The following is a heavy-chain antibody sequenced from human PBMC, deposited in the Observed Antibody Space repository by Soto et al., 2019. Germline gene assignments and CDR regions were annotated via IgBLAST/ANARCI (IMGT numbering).Heavy chain of an antibody. J-gene: IGHJ4*02. V-gene: IGHV1-24*01. CDR1: GYTLTELS. CDR3: ATGYCTNGVCSGPFDY. Sequence: ASVKVSCKVSGYTLTELSMHWVRQAPGKGLEWMGGFDPEDGETIYAQKFQGRVTMTEDTSTDTAYMELSSLRSEDTAVYYCATGYCTNGVCSGPFDYWGQGTLVTAPQ. D-gene: IGHD2-8*01. CDR2: FDPEDGET.